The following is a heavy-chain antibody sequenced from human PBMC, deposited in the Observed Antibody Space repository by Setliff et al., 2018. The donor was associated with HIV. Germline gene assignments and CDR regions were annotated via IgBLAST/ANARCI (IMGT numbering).Heavy chain of an antibody. V-gene: IGHV1-69*06. J-gene: IGHJ3*02. CDR2: IIPAFGTP. CDR3: ARAHDYGDFLDAFDI. CDR1: GGTFSSYA. Sequence: SVKVSCKASGGTFSSYAISWVRQAPGQGLEWMARIIPAFGTPNYAQNFQGRVTITADKSTNTAYMELSSLRSEDTAVCFCARAHDYGDFLDAFDIWGQGTMVTVSS. D-gene: IGHD4-17*01.